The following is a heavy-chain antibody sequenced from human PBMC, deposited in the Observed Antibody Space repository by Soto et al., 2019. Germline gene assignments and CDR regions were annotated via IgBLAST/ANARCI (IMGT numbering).Heavy chain of an antibody. Sequence: GASVKVSCKASGGTFSSYAISWVRRAPGQGLEWMGGIIPIFGTANYAQKFQGRVTITADESTSTAYMELSSLRSEDTAVYYCARDRRLLPHWYFDLWGRGTLVTVSS. CDR3: ARDRRLLPHWYFDL. CDR2: IIPIFGTA. J-gene: IGHJ2*01. CDR1: GGTFSSYA. D-gene: IGHD2-21*02. V-gene: IGHV1-69*13.